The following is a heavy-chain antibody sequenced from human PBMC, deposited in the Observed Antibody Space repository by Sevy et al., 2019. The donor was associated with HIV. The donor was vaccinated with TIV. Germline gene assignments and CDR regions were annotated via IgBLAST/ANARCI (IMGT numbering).Heavy chain of an antibody. D-gene: IGHD3-10*01. CDR1: GYTFTXYG. V-gene: IGHV1-18*01. J-gene: IGHJ6*04. CDR3: ARDSIPMVQGVIXTPYXXXXXV. CDR2: VSAYNGNT. Sequence: ASVKVSCESSGYTFTXYGISWVRQAPGQGLEWMGWVSAYNGNTNYAQKLQGRVTMTTDTSTSTAYMELRSLRSDDTAXXYCARDSIPMVQGVIXTPYXXXXXVWGXXTTVTVSS.